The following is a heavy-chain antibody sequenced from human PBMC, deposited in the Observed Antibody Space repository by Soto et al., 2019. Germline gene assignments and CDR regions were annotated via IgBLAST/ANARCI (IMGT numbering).Heavy chain of an antibody. CDR2: INHSGST. Sequence: SQTLSLTWAVYGGSFGGYYCSWIRQPTGKGLEWIGEINHSGSTNYNPSLKSRVTISVGTSKNQFSLKLSSVTAADTAVYYCARGVASVVTSYFDYWGQGTLVTVSS. D-gene: IGHD2-21*02. V-gene: IGHV4-34*01. CDR1: GGSFGGYY. J-gene: IGHJ4*02. CDR3: ARGVASVVTSYFDY.